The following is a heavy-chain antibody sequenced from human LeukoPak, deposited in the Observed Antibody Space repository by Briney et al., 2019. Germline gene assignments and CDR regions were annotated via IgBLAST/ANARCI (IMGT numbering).Heavy chain of an antibody. CDR1: GYTFTDYY. Sequence: ASVKVSCKASGYTFTDYYMHWVRQAPGEGLEWMGWINPNSGGTNYAQNFRGRVTMTRDTSIGAAYMDLSRLRSDDTAVYYCARSHYHDTSGYYSEPFDYWGQGTLVTVSS. D-gene: IGHD3-22*01. CDR3: ARSHYHDTSGYYSEPFDY. CDR2: INPNSGGT. V-gene: IGHV1-2*02. J-gene: IGHJ4*02.